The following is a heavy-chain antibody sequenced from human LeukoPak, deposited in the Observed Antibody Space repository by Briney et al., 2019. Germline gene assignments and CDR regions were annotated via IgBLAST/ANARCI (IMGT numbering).Heavy chain of an antibody. V-gene: IGHV3-30*02. D-gene: IGHD3-22*01. CDR2: VRFDSSQI. CDR1: GFTFSSYG. Sequence: GGSLRLSCAASGFTFSSYGMHWVRQAPGKGLEWVAFVRFDSSQIYYADSVKGRFTISRDNSKSTLYLQMVSLRAEDTAVYYCAKDTLRSTEGYFWGQGILVTVSS. CDR3: AKDTLRSTEGYF. J-gene: IGHJ4*02.